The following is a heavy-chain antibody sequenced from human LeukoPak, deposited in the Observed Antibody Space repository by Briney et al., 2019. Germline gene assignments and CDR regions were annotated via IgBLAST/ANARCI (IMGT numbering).Heavy chain of an antibody. V-gene: IGHV4-30-4*01. CDR1: GGSISSGDYY. D-gene: IGHD2/OR15-2a*01. Sequence: PSETLSLTCTVSGGSISSGDYYWSWIRQPPGKGLEWIGYIYYSGSTNYNPSLKSRVTISVDTSKNQFSLKLSSVTAADTAVYYCARATYLLWTDYWGQGTLVTVSS. J-gene: IGHJ4*02. CDR3: ARATYLLWTDY. CDR2: IYYSGST.